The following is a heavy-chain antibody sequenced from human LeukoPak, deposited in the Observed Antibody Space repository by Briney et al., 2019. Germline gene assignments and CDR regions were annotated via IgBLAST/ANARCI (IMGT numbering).Heavy chain of an antibody. J-gene: IGHJ4*02. V-gene: IGHV3-23*01. Sequence: GSLRLSCAASGFTFSSYAMSWVRPAPGKGLEWVSAISGSGGSTYYADSVKGRFTISRDNSKNTLYLQMNSLRAEDTAVYYCAKDRDPQDIVLMVYASPPDYWGQGTLVTVSS. CDR2: ISGSGGST. D-gene: IGHD2-8*01. CDR1: GFTFSSYA. CDR3: AKDRDPQDIVLMVYASPPDY.